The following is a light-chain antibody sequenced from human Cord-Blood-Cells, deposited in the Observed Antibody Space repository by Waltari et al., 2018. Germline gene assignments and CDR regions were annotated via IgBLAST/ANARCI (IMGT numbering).Light chain of an antibody. J-gene: IGKJ2*01. CDR1: QSISSW. Sequence: DIQMTQYPSTLSASVGERVTIPCRASQSISSWLAWFQQKPGKAPKLLIYKASSLESGVPSRFSGSGSGTEFTLTISSLQPDDFATYYCQQYNSYQYTFGQGTKLEIK. CDR3: QQYNSYQYT. CDR2: KAS. V-gene: IGKV1-5*03.